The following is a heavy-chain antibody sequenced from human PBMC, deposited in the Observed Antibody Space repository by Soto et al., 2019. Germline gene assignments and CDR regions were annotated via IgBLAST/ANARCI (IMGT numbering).Heavy chain of an antibody. CDR2: ISAYNGNT. J-gene: IGHJ5*02. CDR1: GYTFTSYG. D-gene: IGHD3-10*01. V-gene: IGHV1-18*01. Sequence: GASVKVSCKASGYTFTSYGISWVRQAPGQGLEWMGWISAYNGNTNYAQKLQGRVTMTTDTSTSTAYMELRSLRSDDTAVYYCARDRYSFTDASGNYWVSNYFDLWGQGTLVTVSS. CDR3: ARDRYSFTDASGNYWVSNYFDL.